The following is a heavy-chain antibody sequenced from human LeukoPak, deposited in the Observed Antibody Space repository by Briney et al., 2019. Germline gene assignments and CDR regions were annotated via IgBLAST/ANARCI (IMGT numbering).Heavy chain of an antibody. Sequence: SETLSFTCPVSGGSVSSSRYYWGWIRQPPGKGLEWIGSIYYTGSTYYKPSLKSRVTISVDASKNQISLKLSSVTAADTAVYSCARHKSFDYLSPIDSWGQGTLVTVSS. CDR3: ARHKSFDYLSPIDS. J-gene: IGHJ4*02. CDR1: GGSVSSSRYY. D-gene: IGHD2/OR15-2a*01. V-gene: IGHV4-39*01. CDR2: IYYTGST.